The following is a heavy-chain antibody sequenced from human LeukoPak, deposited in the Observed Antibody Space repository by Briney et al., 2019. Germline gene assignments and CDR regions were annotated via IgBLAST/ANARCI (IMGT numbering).Heavy chain of an antibody. CDR3: ARAKNEGYYYDSNPADSNWFDP. D-gene: IGHD3-22*01. J-gene: IGHJ5*02. Sequence: SVKVSCKASGGTFSNYAITWVRQAPGQGLEWMGGITPIFGTVKYVQNFQGRVTISADESTSTAYMELSSLRSEDTAVYYCARAKNEGYYYDSNPADSNWFDPWGQGTLVTVSS. CDR1: GGTFSNYA. CDR2: ITPIFGTV. V-gene: IGHV1-69*01.